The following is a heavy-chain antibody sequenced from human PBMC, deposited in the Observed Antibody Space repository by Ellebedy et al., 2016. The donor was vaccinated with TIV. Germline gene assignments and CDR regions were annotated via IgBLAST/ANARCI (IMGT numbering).Heavy chain of an antibody. D-gene: IGHD6-19*01. J-gene: IGHJ4*02. CDR3: ANGLDSSKLSAEFDY. Sequence: GGSLRLXXAASGFTFSSYGMHWVRQAPGKGLEWVAVISYDGSNKYYADSVKGRFTISRDNFKNTLYLQMNSLIADDTAAYYCANGLDSSKLSAEFDYWGQGTLVTVSS. V-gene: IGHV3-30*18. CDR2: ISYDGSNK. CDR1: GFTFSSYG.